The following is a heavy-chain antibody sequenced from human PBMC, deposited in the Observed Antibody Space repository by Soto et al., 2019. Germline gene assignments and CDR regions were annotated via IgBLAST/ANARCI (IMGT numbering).Heavy chain of an antibody. CDR2: IIPIFGTA. J-gene: IGHJ4*02. D-gene: IGHD3-16*02. Sequence: SVKVSCKASVGTFSSYSISWVRQAPGQGLEWMGGIIPIFGTANYAQKFQGRVTITADKSTSTAYMELSSLRSEDTAVYYCARDLSDTFGGVIVPFDYWGQGTLVTVS. CDR1: VGTFSSYS. CDR3: ARDLSDTFGGVIVPFDY. V-gene: IGHV1-69*06.